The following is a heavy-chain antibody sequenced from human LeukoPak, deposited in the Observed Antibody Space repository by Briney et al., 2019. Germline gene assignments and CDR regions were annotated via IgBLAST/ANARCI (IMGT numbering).Heavy chain of an antibody. CDR2: TYYRSKRYN. J-gene: IGHJ5*02. CDR3: ARGRIYSSSWYPENGWFDP. Sequence: SQTLSLTCAISGDSVSSNSAAWNWIRQSPSRGLEWLGRTYYRSKRYNDYAVSVESRITINPDTSKNQFSLQLNSVTPEDTAVYYCARGRIYSSSWYPENGWFDPWGQGTLVTVSS. V-gene: IGHV6-1*01. CDR1: GDSVSSNSAA. D-gene: IGHD6-13*01.